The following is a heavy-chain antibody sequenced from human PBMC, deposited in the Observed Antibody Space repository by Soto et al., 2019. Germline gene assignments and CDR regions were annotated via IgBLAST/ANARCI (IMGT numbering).Heavy chain of an antibody. CDR1: GGSISSYY. CDR2: IYYSGST. CDR3: ARGVVVPAALDS. J-gene: IGHJ4*02. Sequence: XETLSLTCTVSGGSISSYYWSWIRQPPGKGLEWIGYIYYSGSTNYNPSPKSRVTISVDTSKNQFSLKLSSVTAADTAVYYCARGVVVPAALDSWGQGTLATVSS. D-gene: IGHD2-2*01. V-gene: IGHV4-59*01.